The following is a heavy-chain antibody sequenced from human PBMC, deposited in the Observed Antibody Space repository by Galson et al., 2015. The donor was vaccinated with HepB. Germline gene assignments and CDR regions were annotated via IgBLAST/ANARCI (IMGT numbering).Heavy chain of an antibody. J-gene: IGHJ5*02. D-gene: IGHD2-2*01. CDR2: VYHSGTT. Sequence: TLSLTCTVSGDSIGSGGFSWRWIRQPPGKGLEWIGYVYHSGTTYYNPSLESRLTISVDKSRNQFSLRLRSVTAADTAVYYCARKPTRKPSSWFDPWGQGTLVTVSS. CDR1: GDSIGSGGFS. CDR3: ARKPTRKPSSWFDP. V-gene: IGHV4-30-2*01.